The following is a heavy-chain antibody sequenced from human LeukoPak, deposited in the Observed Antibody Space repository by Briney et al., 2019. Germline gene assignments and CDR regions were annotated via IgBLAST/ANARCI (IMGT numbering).Heavy chain of an antibody. CDR2: IYYSGST. CDR3: ARRPVTTWGVDY. D-gene: IGHD4-11*01. J-gene: IGHJ4*02. V-gene: IGHV4-39*01. CDR1: GGSISSSSYY. Sequence: SETLSLTCTVDGGSISSSSYYWGWIRQPPGEGLEWIGSIYYSGSTYYNPSLKSRVTISVDTSKNQFSLKLSSVTAADTAVYYCARRPVTTWGVDYWGQGTLVTVSS.